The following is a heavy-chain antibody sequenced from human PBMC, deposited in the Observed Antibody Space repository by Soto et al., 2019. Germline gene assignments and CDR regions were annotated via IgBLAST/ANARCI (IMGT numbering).Heavy chain of an antibody. CDR3: ARDYGGSGRFDY. V-gene: IGHV3-66*01. CDR2: IYTGGST. Sequence: EVQLVESGGGLVQPGGSLRLSCAASGFTVSSYYMSWVRQAPGKGLEWVSVIYTGGSTYYADSVKGRFTISRDNSKNTLYLQMNSLRAEDTAVYYCARDYGGSGRFDYWGQGTLVTVSS. J-gene: IGHJ4*02. CDR1: GFTVSSYY. D-gene: IGHD4-17*01.